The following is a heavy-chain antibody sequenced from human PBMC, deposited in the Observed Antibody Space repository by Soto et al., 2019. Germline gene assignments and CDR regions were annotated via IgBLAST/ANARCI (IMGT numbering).Heavy chain of an antibody. D-gene: IGHD6-13*01. Sequence: SETLSLTCTVSGGSISSSSYYWGWIRQPPGKGLEWIGNIYYSGSTYYNPSLKSRVTISVDTSKNQFSLKLSSVTAADTAVYYCARERPDGSRLDPWGQGTLVPSPQ. V-gene: IGHV4-39*07. CDR2: IYYSGST. J-gene: IGHJ5*02. CDR1: GGSISSSSYY. CDR3: ARERPDGSRLDP.